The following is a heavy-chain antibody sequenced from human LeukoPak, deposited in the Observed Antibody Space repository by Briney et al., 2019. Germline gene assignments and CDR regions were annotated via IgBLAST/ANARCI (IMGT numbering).Heavy chain of an antibody. Sequence: GGSLRLSCAASGFTFNNYAMSWVRQAPGKGPEWVSGISGSGGSTFYADSVKGRFTISRDNSKNTLFLQMNSLRAEDTAVYYCAREASDAFDIWGQGTMVTVSS. V-gene: IGHV3-23*01. CDR1: GFTFNNYA. CDR2: ISGSGGST. CDR3: AREASDAFDI. J-gene: IGHJ3*02.